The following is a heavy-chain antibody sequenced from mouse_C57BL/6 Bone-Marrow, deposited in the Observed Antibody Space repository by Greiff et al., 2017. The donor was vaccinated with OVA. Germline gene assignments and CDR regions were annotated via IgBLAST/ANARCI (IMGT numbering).Heavy chain of an antibody. CDR3: ARVLRLVALREGWYFDV. CDR2: ILPGSGST. D-gene: IGHD1-2*01. V-gene: IGHV1-9*01. CDR1: GYTFTGYW. Sequence: VQLQQSGAELMKPGASVKLSCKATGYTFTGYWIEWVKQRPGHGLEWIGEILPGSGSTNYNEKFKGKATFTADTSSNTAYMQLSSLTTEYSAIYYCARVLRLVALREGWYFDVWGTGTTVTVSS. J-gene: IGHJ1*03.